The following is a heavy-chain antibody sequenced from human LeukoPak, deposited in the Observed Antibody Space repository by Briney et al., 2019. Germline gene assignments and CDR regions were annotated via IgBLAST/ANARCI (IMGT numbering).Heavy chain of an antibody. CDR2: ISWNSGSI. CDR3: AKDTGPIGYPTDYFDY. J-gene: IGHJ4*02. D-gene: IGHD5-12*01. CDR1: GFTFDDYA. Sequence: GGSLRLSCAASGFTFDDYAMHWVRQAPGKGLEWVSGISWNSGSIGYADSVKGRFTISRDNAKNSLYLQMNSLRAEDTALYYCAKDTGPIGYPTDYFDYWGQGTLVTVSS. V-gene: IGHV3-9*01.